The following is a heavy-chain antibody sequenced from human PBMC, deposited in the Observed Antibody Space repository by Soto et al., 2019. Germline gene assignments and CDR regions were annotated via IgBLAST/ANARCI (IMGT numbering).Heavy chain of an antibody. CDR1: GGSFSGYY. V-gene: IGHV4-34*01. D-gene: IGHD6-13*01. J-gene: IGHJ6*03. Sequence: LSLTCAVYGGSFSGYYWSWIRQPPGKGLEWIGEINHSGSTNYNPSLKSRVTISVDTSKNQFSLKLSSVTAADTAVYYCARVGGIAAAGTVAYYYYMDVWGKGTTVTVSS. CDR2: INHSGST. CDR3: ARVGGIAAAGTVAYYYYMDV.